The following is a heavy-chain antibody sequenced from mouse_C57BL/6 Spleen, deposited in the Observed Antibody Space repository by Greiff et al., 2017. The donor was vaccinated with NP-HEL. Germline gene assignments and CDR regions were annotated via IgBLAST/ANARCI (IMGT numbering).Heavy chain of an antibody. CDR3: ARSLYYGYDGRGHYAMDY. D-gene: IGHD2-2*01. CDR2: IYPGDGDT. Sequence: QVQLQQSGPELVKPGASVKISCKASGYAFSSSWMNWVKQRPGKGLEWIGRIYPGDGDTNYNGKFKGKATLTADKSSSTAYMQLSSLTSEDSAVYFCARSLYYGYDGRGHYAMDYWGQGTSVTVSS. CDR1: GYAFSSSW. V-gene: IGHV1-82*01. J-gene: IGHJ4*01.